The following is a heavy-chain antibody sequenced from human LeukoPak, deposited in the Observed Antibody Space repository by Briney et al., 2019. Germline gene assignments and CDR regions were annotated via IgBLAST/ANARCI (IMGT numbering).Heavy chain of an antibody. J-gene: IGHJ6*03. D-gene: IGHD6-19*01. CDR1: GYSISSGYY. CDR2: IYHSGST. Sequence: SETLSLTCAVSGYSISSGYYWGWIRQPPGKGLEWIGSIYHSGSTYYNPALKSRVTISVDTSKNQFSLKLSSVTAADTAVYYCARSRWLAHYYYYMDVWGKGTTVTVSS. CDR3: ARSRWLAHYYYYMDV. V-gene: IGHV4-38-2*01.